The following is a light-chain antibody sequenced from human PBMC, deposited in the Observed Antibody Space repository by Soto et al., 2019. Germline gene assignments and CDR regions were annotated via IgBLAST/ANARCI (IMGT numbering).Light chain of an antibody. V-gene: IGLV2-14*01. CDR1: SSDVGGYNY. CDR3: SSYTSIITLYV. CDR2: EVS. Sequence: QSVLTQPASVSGSPGQSMTISCTGTSSDVGGYNYVSWYQQHPGKAPKLMIYEVSNRPSGVSNRFSGSKSGNTASLTISGLQAEDEADYYCSSYTSIITLYVFGSGTRSPS. J-gene: IGLJ1*01.